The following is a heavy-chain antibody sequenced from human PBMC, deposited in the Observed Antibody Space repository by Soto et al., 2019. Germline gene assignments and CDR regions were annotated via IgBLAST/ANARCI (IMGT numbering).Heavy chain of an antibody. CDR3: TTGTTPGTLWYYGMDV. V-gene: IGHV3-15*04. Sequence: EVQLLESGGGLVKPGGSLRLSCVASGFTFNNVWMTWVHQAPGKGLEWVGRIESGSAGGTTDYAAPVKGRFIISRDDSKNTLYLQMNSLKTEDTAVYYCTTGTTPGTLWYYGMDVWGQGTTLTV. CDR2: IESGSAGGTT. J-gene: IGHJ6*02. D-gene: IGHD6-13*01. CDR1: GFTFNNVW.